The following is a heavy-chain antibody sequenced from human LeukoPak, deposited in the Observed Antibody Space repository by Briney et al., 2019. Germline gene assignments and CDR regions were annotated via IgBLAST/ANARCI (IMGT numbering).Heavy chain of an antibody. J-gene: IGHJ3*02. D-gene: IGHD3-22*01. CDR2: IRYDGTNK. CDR1: GFTFSNYG. Sequence: GSLRLSCAASGFTFSNYGMHWVRQAPGKGLEWVAFIRYDGTNKYYADSAKGRFTVSRDNSKNTLYLQMNSLRAEDTAVYYCAKEGHSSGSSFDIWGQGTMVTVSS. CDR3: AKEGHSSGSSFDI. V-gene: IGHV3-30*02.